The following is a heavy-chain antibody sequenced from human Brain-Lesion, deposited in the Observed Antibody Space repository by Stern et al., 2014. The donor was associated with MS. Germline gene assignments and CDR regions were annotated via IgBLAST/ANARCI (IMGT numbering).Heavy chain of an antibody. CDR2: AWYDGTTA. J-gene: IGHJ4*02. D-gene: IGHD5-24*01. CDR3: ARGHIPYAYNYLFDY. CDR1: GFTFSSYG. Sequence: VQLVESGGGVVQPGTSLRLSCAASGFTFSSYGMHWVRQAPGKGLELVALAWYDGTTAYYTNSGKGRFTISRDNSKNTLSLQMNSLTAEDTAVYYCARGHIPYAYNYLFDYWGQGTLVTVSS. V-gene: IGHV3-33*01.